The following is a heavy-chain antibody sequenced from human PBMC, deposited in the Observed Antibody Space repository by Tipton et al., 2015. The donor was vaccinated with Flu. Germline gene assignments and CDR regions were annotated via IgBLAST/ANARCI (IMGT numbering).Heavy chain of an antibody. CDR2: IYHSGST. CDR3: ARMPARSGDY. J-gene: IGHJ4*02. CDR1: GYSISSGYY. Sequence: TLSPTCAVSGYSISSGYYWGWIRQPPGKGLEWIGSIYHSGSTYYNPSLKSRVTISVDTSKNQFSLKLSPVTAADTAVYYCARMPARSGDYWGQGILVIVSS. D-gene: IGHD6-25*01. V-gene: IGHV4-38-2*01.